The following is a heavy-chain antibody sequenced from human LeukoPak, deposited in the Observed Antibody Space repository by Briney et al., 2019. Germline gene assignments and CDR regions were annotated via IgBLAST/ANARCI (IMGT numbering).Heavy chain of an antibody. V-gene: IGHV3-23*01. D-gene: IGHD6-13*01. CDR2: ISGSGGST. CDR3: AKDEISSSWNY. Sequence: GGSLRLSCAASGFTFGSYAMSWVRQAPGKGLEWVSAISGSGGSTYYADSVKGRFTISRDNSKNTLYLQMNSLRAEDTAVYYCAKDEISSSWNYWGQGTLVTVSS. J-gene: IGHJ4*02. CDR1: GFTFGSYA.